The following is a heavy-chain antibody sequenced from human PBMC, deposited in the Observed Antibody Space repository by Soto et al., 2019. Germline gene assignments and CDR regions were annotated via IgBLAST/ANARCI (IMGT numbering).Heavy chain of an antibody. J-gene: IGHJ4*02. CDR3: ARYSGSYWHYFDY. D-gene: IGHD1-26*01. CDR1: GYSFTSHW. V-gene: IGHV5-51*01. Sequence: PGESLKISCKGSGYSFTSHWIGWVRQMPGKGLEWLGTIYPGDSETKYSPSFQGHIRFSVDKSIDTAYVQWNYLKASDTAMYYCARYSGSYWHYFDYWAQGTLVTVSS. CDR2: IYPGDSET.